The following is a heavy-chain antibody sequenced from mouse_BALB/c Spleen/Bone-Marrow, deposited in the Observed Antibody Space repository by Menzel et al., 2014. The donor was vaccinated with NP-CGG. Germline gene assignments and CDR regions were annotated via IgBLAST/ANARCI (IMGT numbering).Heavy chain of an antibody. CDR3: TTGGNDWFAY. J-gene: IGHJ3*01. CDR2: INPTSGCT. Sequence: VKLVESGPELAKPGASVKMSCRASGYTFTSYWMNWVKQRPVQGLEWIGYINPTSGCTEYNQKLKDKATLTTDKSSSTAYMQLSSLTSEDSAVYYCTTGGNDWFAYWGQGTLVTVSA. D-gene: IGHD2-1*01. CDR1: GYTFTSYW. V-gene: IGHV1-7*01.